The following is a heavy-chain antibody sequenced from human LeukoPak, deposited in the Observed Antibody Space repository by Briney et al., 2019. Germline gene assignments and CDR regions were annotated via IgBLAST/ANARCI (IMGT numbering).Heavy chain of an antibody. J-gene: IGHJ4*02. CDR1: GFTFSSYS. D-gene: IGHD2-8*01. Sequence: PGGSLRLSCAASGFTFSSYSMNWVRQAPGKGLEWVSSISSSSSYIYYADSVKGRFTISRDNAKNSLYLQMNSLRAEDTAVYYCARATGGWCYFDYWGQGTLVTVSS. CDR2: ISSSSSYI. CDR3: ARATGGWCYFDY. V-gene: IGHV3-21*01.